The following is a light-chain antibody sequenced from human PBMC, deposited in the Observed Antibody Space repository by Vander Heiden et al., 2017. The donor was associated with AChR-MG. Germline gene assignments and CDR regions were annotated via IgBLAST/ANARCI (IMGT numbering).Light chain of an antibody. V-gene: IGLV3-1*01. Sequence: SYDLTQPPSVSVSSGQTASIKCSGDTLGRTYVAWYQLKPGQSPVMVVHQDKKRPSGIPERFSGSNSGNTATLTITGTQALDEADYYCQAYDIDSDFVAFGGGTKLTV. CDR2: QDK. CDR1: TLGRTY. CDR3: QAYDIDSDFVA. J-gene: IGLJ2*01.